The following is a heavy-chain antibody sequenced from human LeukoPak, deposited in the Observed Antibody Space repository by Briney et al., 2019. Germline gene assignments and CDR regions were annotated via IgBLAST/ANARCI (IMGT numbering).Heavy chain of an antibody. J-gene: IGHJ5*02. CDR1: GGSISSYY. CDR3: ARHMQAYQLLFKRPVRGLGFDP. Sequence: SETLSLTCTVSGGSISSYYWSWIRQPPGKGLEWIGYIYYSGSTNYNPSLKSRVTISVDTSKNQFSLKLSSVTAADTAVYYCARHMQAYQLLFKRPVRGLGFDPWGQGTLVTVSS. V-gene: IGHV4-59*01. D-gene: IGHD2-2*01. CDR2: IYYSGST.